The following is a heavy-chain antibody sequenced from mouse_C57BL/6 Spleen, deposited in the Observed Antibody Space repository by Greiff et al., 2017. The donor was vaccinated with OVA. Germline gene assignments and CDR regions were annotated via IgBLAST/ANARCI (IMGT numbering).Heavy chain of an antibody. CDR1: GFTFSSYG. CDR3: ARPPFGSSPSYWYFDV. Sequence: DVLLVESGGDLVKPGGSLKLSCAASGFTFSSYGMSWVRQTPDKRLEWVATISSGGSYTYSPDSVKGRFTISRDNAKNTLYLQMSSLQSEDTAMYYCARPPFGSSPSYWYFDVWGTGTTVTVSS. CDR2: ISSGGSYT. V-gene: IGHV5-6*01. D-gene: IGHD1-1*01. J-gene: IGHJ1*03.